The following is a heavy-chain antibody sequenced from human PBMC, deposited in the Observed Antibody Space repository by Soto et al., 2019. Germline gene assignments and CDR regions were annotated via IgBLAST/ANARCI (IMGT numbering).Heavy chain of an antibody. D-gene: IGHD4-17*01. CDR1: DYIFTSYE. J-gene: IGHJ4*02. CDR3: PRGRYGDY. CDR2: ISAHNGKT. V-gene: IGHV1-18*01. Sequence: AHLVQSGPEVKKPGASVKVSCKGSDYIFTSYESAWVRQAPGQGLEWMGWISAHNGKTEYAQKFQGRVTVTRDTSTSTAYLELRSLRSDDTALYYCPRGRYGDYWGQGALVTVSS.